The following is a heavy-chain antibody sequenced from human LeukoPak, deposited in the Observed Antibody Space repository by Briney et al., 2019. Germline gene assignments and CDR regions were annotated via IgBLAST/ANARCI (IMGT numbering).Heavy chain of an antibody. CDR2: ISYSSSTI. J-gene: IGHJ4*02. D-gene: IGHD6-19*01. CDR3: AKHFEVWLVISHFDY. Sequence: GGSLRLSCAALGFTFSSYSMNWARQAPGKGLEWVSYISYSSSTIYYADSVKGRFTISRDNSKNTLYLQMNSLRAEDTAVYYCAKHFEVWLVISHFDYWGQGTLVTVSS. V-gene: IGHV3-48*01. CDR1: GFTFSSYS.